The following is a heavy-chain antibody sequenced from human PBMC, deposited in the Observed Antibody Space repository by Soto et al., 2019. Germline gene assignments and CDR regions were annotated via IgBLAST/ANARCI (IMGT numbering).Heavy chain of an antibody. CDR1: GFTFSNYW. D-gene: IGHD3-16*01. Sequence: EVQLVESGGGLVQPGGSLRLSCAASGFTFSNYWMHWVRQAPGKGLMWVSRINPDGSRTTYADSVKGRFAISRDNAKNTLDLQKNSLRADDTSVYYCATVKLGSYDWFDPWGQGTLVTVSS. J-gene: IGHJ5*02. CDR3: ATVKLGSYDWFDP. V-gene: IGHV3-74*01. CDR2: INPDGSRT.